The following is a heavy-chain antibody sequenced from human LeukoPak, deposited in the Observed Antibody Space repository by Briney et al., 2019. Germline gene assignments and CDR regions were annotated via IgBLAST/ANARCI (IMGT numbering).Heavy chain of an antibody. J-gene: IGHJ4*02. D-gene: IGHD1-26*01. CDR1: GFTFSSYW. CDR3: ARDRGSYPYYFDD. Sequence: GGSLRLSCAASGFTFSSYWMHWVRQAPGKGLVWISRINSDGSSTSYADSVKGRFTISRDNAKNTLYLQMSSLRAEDTAVYYCARDRGSYPYYFDDWGRGTLVTVSS. CDR2: INSDGSST. V-gene: IGHV3-74*01.